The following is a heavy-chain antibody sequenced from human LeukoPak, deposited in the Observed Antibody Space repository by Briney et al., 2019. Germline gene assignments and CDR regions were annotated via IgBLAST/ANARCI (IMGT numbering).Heavy chain of an antibody. V-gene: IGHV3-30*04. CDR2: ISYDRSNK. Sequence: GGSLRLSCAASGFTFSSYAMHWVRQAPGKGLEWVAVISYDRSNKYYADSVKGRFTISRDNAKNSLYLQMNSLRAEDTAVYYCARSYESSGYSHLALWGQGTLVTVSS. CDR3: ARSYESSGYSHLAL. J-gene: IGHJ4*02. CDR1: GFTFSSYA. D-gene: IGHD3-22*01.